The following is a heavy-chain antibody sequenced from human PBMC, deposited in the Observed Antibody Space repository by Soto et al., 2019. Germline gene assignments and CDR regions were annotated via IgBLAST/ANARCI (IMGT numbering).Heavy chain of an antibody. J-gene: IGHJ4*02. CDR3: ARRCGYYFDY. V-gene: IGHV4-59*08. CDR2: IYYSGST. Sequence: EEFCLTWTVAGGFIRSYYWSWSRQPPGKGLEWIGYIYYSGSTNYNPSLKSRVTISVDTSKNQLSLKLSSVTAADTAVYYCARRCGYYFDYWGQGSLVTVS. CDR1: GGFIRSYY.